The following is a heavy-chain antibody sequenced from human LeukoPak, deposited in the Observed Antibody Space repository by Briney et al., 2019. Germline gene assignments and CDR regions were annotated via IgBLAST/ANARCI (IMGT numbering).Heavy chain of an antibody. V-gene: IGHV3-66*01. CDR2: IYSGGST. D-gene: IGHD3-10*01. CDR3: ARDLHGSGSYGFDP. Sequence: GGSLRLSRAPSGFTVSSNYMSWVPQAPGKGLEWVSVIYSGGSTYYADSVKGRFTISRDNSKNTLYLQMNSLRAEDTAVYYCARDLHGSGSYGFDPWGQGTLVTVSS. CDR1: GFTVSSNY. J-gene: IGHJ5*02.